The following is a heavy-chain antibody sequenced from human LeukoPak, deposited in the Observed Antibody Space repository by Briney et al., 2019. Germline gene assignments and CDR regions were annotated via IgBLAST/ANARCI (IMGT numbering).Heavy chain of an antibody. V-gene: IGHV4-34*01. Sequence: SETLSLTCAVYGGSFSGYYWSWIRQPPGKGLEWIGEINHSGSTNYNPSLKSRVTISVDTSKNQFSLKLSSVTAADTAVYYCARVAVAGIDYWGQGTLVPVSS. CDR1: GGSFSGYY. CDR3: ARVAVAGIDY. CDR2: INHSGST. J-gene: IGHJ4*02. D-gene: IGHD6-19*01.